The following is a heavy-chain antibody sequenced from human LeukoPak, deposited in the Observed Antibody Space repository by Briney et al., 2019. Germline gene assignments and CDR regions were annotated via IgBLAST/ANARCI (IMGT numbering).Heavy chain of an antibody. V-gene: IGHV4-31*03. CDR1: GGSISSGGYY. CDR3: ARGRRYDLRYYYYGMDV. J-gene: IGHJ6*02. D-gene: IGHD3-9*01. CDR2: IYYSGST. Sequence: SETLSLTCTVSGGSISSGGYYWSWIRQHPGKGLEWIGYIYYSGSTYYNPSLKSRVTISVDTSKNQFSLKLSSVTAADTAVYYCARGRRYDLRYYYYGMDVWGQGTTVTVSS.